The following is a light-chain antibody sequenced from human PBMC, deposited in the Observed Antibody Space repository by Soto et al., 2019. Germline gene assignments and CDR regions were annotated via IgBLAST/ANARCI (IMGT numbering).Light chain of an antibody. V-gene: IGKV3-15*01. J-gene: IGKJ1*01. CDR3: QQYNNWPQT. CDR2: GAS. CDR1: QTVSSD. Sequence: EIVMTQSPATLSVSPGEGATLSCRASQTVSSDLAWYQQNPGQAPRLLIYGASTRATGIPARFSGSGSGTELTLAISRLQSEDFAVYYCQQYNNWPQTFGQGTKVEIK.